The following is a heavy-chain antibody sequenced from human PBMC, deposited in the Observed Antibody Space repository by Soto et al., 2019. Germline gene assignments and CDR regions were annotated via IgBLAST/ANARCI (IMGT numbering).Heavy chain of an antibody. Sequence: SETLSLTCTVSGGSISSYYWSWIRQPPGKGLEWIGYIYYSGSTNYNPSLKSRVTISVDTSKNQFSLKLRSVTAADKAVYYCARGMAEKQIFYYFGYWGQGALVTVSS. CDR2: IYYSGST. CDR1: GGSISSYY. CDR3: ARGMAEKQIFYYFGY. V-gene: IGHV4-59*01. D-gene: IGHD3-9*01. J-gene: IGHJ4*02.